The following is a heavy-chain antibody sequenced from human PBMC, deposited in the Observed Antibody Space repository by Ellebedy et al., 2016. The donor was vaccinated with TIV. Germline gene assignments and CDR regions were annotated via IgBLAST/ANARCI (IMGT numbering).Heavy chain of an antibody. J-gene: IGHJ4*02. CDR1: GGSFSGYY. Sequence: MPSETLSLTCAVYGGSFSGYYWSWIRQPPGKGLEWIGEINHSGSTNYNPSLKSRVTISVDTSKNQFSLKLSSVTAADTAVYYCARTVGDCSGGSCYVALDYWGQGTLVTVSS. CDR2: INHSGST. V-gene: IGHV4-34*01. D-gene: IGHD2-15*01. CDR3: ARTVGDCSGGSCYVALDY.